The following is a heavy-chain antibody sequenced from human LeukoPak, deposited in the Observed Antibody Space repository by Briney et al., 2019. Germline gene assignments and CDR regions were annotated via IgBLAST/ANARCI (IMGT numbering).Heavy chain of an antibody. CDR2: IYYSGST. D-gene: IGHD3-16*01. CDR1: NYTIGSGYY. Sequence: SETLSLTCTVSNYTIGSGYYWSWIRQPPGKGLEWIGYIYYSGSTNYKPSLKSRVTISVDTSKNQFSLKLSSVTAADTAVYYCARETSQKGAHYMDVWGKGTTVTISS. V-gene: IGHV4-61*01. CDR3: ARETSQKGAHYMDV. J-gene: IGHJ6*03.